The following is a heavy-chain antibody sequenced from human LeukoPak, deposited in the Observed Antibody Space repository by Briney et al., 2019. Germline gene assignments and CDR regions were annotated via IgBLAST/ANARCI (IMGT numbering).Heavy chain of an antibody. D-gene: IGHD2-2*01. Sequence: ASVKVSCKASGYTFTSYGISWVRQAPGQGLEWMGWISAYNGNTNYAQKLQGRVTMTTDTSTSTAYMELRSLKSDDTALYYCAREVPYPDCSSSGCYGPWDYWGQGALVTVSS. V-gene: IGHV1-18*01. J-gene: IGHJ4*02. CDR1: GYTFTSYG. CDR2: ISAYNGNT. CDR3: AREVPYPDCSSSGCYGPWDY.